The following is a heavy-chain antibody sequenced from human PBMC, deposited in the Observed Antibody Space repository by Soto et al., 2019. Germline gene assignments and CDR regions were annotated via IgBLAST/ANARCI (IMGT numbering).Heavy chain of an antibody. Sequence: EVQLLESGGGLVQPGGSLRLSCAASGFTFSSYAMSWVRQAPGKGLEWVSAISGSGGSTYYADSVKGRFTISRDNSKNTLYLQMNSLRAENTAVYYCAKHVQIFYYYYYMDVWGKGTTVTVSS. CDR1: GFTFSSYA. V-gene: IGHV3-23*01. CDR2: ISGSGGST. CDR3: AKHVQIFYYYYYMDV. J-gene: IGHJ6*03. D-gene: IGHD3-3*01.